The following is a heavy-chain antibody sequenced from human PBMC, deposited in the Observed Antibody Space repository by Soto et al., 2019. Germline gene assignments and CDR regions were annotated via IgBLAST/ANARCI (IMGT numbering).Heavy chain of an antibody. CDR2: IYFTGST. CDR3: TRGTPRVQWFDP. CDR1: VGAVSSGTYY. J-gene: IGHJ5*02. Sequence: PSETLSLTCTVSVGAVSSGTYYWSWIRQPPGKGLEWIGHIYFTGSTNYNPSLKSRVTMSLDTSRNQFSLKLSSVTAADTAVYYWTRGTPRVQWFDPWGLGNLVTVSS. V-gene: IGHV4-61*01.